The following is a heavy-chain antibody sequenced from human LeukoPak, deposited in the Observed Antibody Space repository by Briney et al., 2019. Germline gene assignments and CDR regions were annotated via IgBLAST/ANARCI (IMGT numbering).Heavy chain of an antibody. CDR2: IYYSGNT. CDR1: GGSISSSNYY. Sequence: PSETLSLTCTVSGGSISSSNYYWGWIRQPPGKGLEWIGSIYYSGNTYYNPSLKSRVTISVDTSKNQFSLMLTSVTAADTAVYYCAHFKGGSFDFWGQGTMVTVSS. D-gene: IGHD1-26*01. J-gene: IGHJ3*01. CDR3: AHFKGGSFDF. V-gene: IGHV4-39*01.